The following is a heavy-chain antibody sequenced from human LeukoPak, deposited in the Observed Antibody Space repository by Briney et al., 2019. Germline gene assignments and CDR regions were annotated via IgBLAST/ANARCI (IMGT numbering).Heavy chain of an antibody. CDR1: GFTFSSYS. J-gene: IGHJ4*02. CDR3: ARDYGNRYYFDY. V-gene: IGHV3-21*01. CDR2: ISSSSSYI. Sequence: GGSLRLSCAASGFTFSSYSTNWVRQAPGKGLQWVSSISSSSSYINYADSVKGRFTISRDNAKNSLYLQMSSLRAEDTAVYYCARDYGNRYYFDYWGQGTLVTVSS. D-gene: IGHD1-14*01.